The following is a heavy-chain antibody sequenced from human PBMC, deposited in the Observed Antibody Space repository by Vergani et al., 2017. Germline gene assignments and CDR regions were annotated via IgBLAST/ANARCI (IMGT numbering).Heavy chain of an antibody. D-gene: IGHD6-19*01. CDR2: ISGSGGST. V-gene: IGHV3-23*01. CDR1: GFTFSSSA. Sequence: EVQLLESGGGLVQPGGSLRLSCAASGFTFSSSAMSWVRQAPGKVLYWFSAISGSGGSTYYADSVKGRFTISRDNSKNKLYLQMNSLRAEDTAVYYCANRIAVAGTRYFQHWGQGTLVTVSS. J-gene: IGHJ1*01. CDR3: ANRIAVAGTRYFQH.